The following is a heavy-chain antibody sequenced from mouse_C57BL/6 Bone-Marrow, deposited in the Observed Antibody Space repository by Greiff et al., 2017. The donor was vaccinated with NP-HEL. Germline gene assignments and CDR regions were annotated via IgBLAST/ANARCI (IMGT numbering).Heavy chain of an antibody. Sequence: VKQSCKASGYTFTTYWMQWVKQRPGQGLEWIGEIDPSDSYTNYNQKLKGKATLTVDTSSSTANMQLSSLTSEDSAVYYCARKAYYGRSYEFAYWGQGTLVTVSA. D-gene: IGHD1-1*01. CDR2: IDPSDSYT. V-gene: IGHV1-50*01. CDR3: ARKAYYGRSYEFAY. J-gene: IGHJ3*01. CDR1: GYTFTTYW.